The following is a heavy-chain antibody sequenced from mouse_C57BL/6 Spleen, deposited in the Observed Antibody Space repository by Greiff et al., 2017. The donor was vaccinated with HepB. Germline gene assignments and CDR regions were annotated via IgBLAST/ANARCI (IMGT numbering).Heavy chain of an antibody. J-gene: IGHJ4*01. CDR1: GYAFSSYW. V-gene: IGHV1-80*01. CDR2: IYPGDGDT. CDR3: ARSRPLGYAMDY. D-gene: IGHD3-1*01. Sequence: QVQLQQSGAELVKPGASVKISCKASGYAFSSYWMNWVKQRPGKGLEWIGQIYPGDGDTNYNGKFKGKATLTADKSSSTAYMQLSSLTSEDSAVYFCARSRPLGYAMDYWGQGTSVTVSS.